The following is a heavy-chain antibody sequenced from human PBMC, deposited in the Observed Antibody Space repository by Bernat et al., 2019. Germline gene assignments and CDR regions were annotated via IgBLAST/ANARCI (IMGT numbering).Heavy chain of an antibody. D-gene: IGHD3-22*01. Sequence: QVQLQESGPGLVKPSETLSLTCAVSGYSISSGYYWGWIRQPPGKGLEWIGSIYHSGSTYYNPSLKSRVTISVDTSKNQFSLKLSSVTAADTAVYYCASVSIEAECFQHWGRGTLVTVSS. V-gene: IGHV4-38-2*01. CDR3: ASVSIEAECFQH. CDR2: IYHSGST. CDR1: GYSISSGYY. J-gene: IGHJ1*01.